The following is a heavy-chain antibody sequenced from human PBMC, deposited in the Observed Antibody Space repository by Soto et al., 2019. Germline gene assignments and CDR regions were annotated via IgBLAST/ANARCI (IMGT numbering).Heavy chain of an antibody. V-gene: IGHV1-3*01. Sequence: QIQLVQSGAEVKKPGASVRVACKGSGYSFTNYALHWVRQAPGQRLEWLGRIYAANGDTRYSQNFQGRVTITTDTTASTGYMELSSLGSQDTAIYYFARFSGDGLGNNLDYWGQGTLVTVSS. CDR2: IYAANGDT. CDR1: GYSFTNYA. D-gene: IGHD3-10*01. CDR3: ARFSGDGLGNNLDY. J-gene: IGHJ4*02.